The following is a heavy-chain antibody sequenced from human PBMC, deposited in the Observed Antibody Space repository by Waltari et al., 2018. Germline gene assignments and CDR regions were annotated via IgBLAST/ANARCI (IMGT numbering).Heavy chain of an antibody. CDR1: GGSFSGYY. CDR2: INPNASP. V-gene: IGHV4-34*04. J-gene: IGHJ6*03. Sequence: QVQLLQWGAGLLKPSETLSLTCAVYGGSFSGYYWSWLRQLPGKGLEWLGEINPNASPDHNPSLKSRATISIETSKNQFSLKLDSVTAADTGVYYCARGWLQVAPPYYYYMDVWDRGTAVTVSS. CDR3: ARGWLQVAPPYYYYMDV. D-gene: IGHD6-19*01.